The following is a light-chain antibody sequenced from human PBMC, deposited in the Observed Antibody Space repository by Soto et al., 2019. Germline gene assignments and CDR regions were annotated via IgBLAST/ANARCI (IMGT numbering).Light chain of an antibody. CDR3: MQALQTPFT. J-gene: IGKJ3*01. Sequence: EIVMTQSPLSLPVTPGEPASISCRSSQSLLHNNGYNYLDWYLQKPGQSPQLLIYLSSKRASGVPDRFSASGSGTDFTLAISRVEAEDVRVYYCMQALQTPFTFGPGTKVDIK. CDR1: QSLLHNNGYNY. V-gene: IGKV2-28*01. CDR2: LSS.